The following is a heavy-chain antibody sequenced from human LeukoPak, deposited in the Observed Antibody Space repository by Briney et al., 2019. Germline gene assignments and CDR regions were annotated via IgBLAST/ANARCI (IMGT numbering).Heavy chain of an antibody. CDR1: GFTFSSYS. D-gene: IGHD3-3*01. CDR3: ARGDPYDFWSGYPI. J-gene: IGHJ4*02. CDR2: ISSSSSYI. V-gene: IGHV3-21*01. Sequence: PGGPLRLSCAASGFTFSSYSMNWVRQAPGKGLEWVSSISSSSSYIYYADSVKGRFTISRDNAKNSLYLQMNSLRAEDTAVYYCARGDPYDFWSGYPIRGQGTLVTVSS.